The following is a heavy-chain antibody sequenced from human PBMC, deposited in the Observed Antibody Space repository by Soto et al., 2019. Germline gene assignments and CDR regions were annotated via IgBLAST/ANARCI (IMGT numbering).Heavy chain of an antibody. D-gene: IGHD3-3*01. CDR1: GGSISSSNW. Sequence: PSETLSLTCAVSGGSISSSNWLSWVRQPPGKGLEWIGEIYHSGSTNYNPSLKSRVTISVDKSKNQFSLKLSSVTAADTAVYFCARDVSSEYASILDVWGRGARVTVSS. CDR2: IYHSGST. V-gene: IGHV4-4*02. CDR3: ARDVSSEYASILDV. J-gene: IGHJ4*02.